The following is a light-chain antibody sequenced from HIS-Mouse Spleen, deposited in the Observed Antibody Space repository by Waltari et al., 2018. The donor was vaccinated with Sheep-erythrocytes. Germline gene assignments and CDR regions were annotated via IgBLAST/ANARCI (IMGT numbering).Light chain of an antibody. Sequence: SYELTQPPSVPVSPGQPARITCSGDALPKQYAYWYQQKPGQAPVLVIYKDSERPSGIPERFSGSSSGTTVTLTISGVQAEDEADYYCQSADSSGTYVFGTGTKVTVL. V-gene: IGLV3-25*03. J-gene: IGLJ1*01. CDR2: KDS. CDR3: QSADSSGTYV. CDR1: ALPKQY.